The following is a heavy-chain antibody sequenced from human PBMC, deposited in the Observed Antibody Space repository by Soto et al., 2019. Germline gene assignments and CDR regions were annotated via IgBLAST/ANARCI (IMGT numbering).Heavy chain of an antibody. CDR2: ISAGGATT. Sequence: EVQLVESGGGLVQPGGSLRLSCTPSGFTFGNFAMSWVRQAPGKGLEWVSSISAGGATTYYADSVKGRVTMSRDNAKTSLYLQMNSLRAEDTALYYCVRGGYYFNDWGQGTLVTVSS. V-gene: IGHV3-23*04. J-gene: IGHJ4*02. CDR3: VRGGYYFND. CDR1: GFTFGNFA. D-gene: IGHD3-22*01.